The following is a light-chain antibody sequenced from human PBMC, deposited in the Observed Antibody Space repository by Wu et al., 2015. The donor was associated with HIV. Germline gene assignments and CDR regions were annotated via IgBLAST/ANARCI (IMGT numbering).Light chain of an antibody. CDR1: QDISSS. CDR2: TTS. Sequence: DIQMTQSPSSLSASVGDRVTITCRASQDISSSLAWYQQKPGKAPKLLIYTTSRLQSRGPDSRFSGSGSGTDYTLTISSLQPADFATYYCQQYYSLIGTFGQGTKVEIK. CDR3: QQYYSLIGT. V-gene: IGKV1-NL1*01. J-gene: IGKJ1*01.